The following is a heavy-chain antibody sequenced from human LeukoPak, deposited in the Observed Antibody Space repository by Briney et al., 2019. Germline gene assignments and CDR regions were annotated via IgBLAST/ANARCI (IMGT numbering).Heavy chain of an antibody. J-gene: IGHJ4*02. Sequence: GGSLRLSCAASGFTFSSYWMSWVRQAPGKGLEWVANIKQDGSEKYYVDSVKGRFTISRDNAKNSLYLQMNSLRAEDTAVYYCARDFVISGFFWSGYYTPSFDYWGQGTLVTVSS. CDR1: GFTFSSYW. D-gene: IGHD3-3*01. CDR2: IKQDGSEK. V-gene: IGHV3-7*01. CDR3: ARDFVISGFFWSGYYTPSFDY.